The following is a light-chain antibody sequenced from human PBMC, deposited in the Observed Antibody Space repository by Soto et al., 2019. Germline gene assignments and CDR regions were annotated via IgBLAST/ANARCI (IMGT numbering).Light chain of an antibody. J-gene: IGKJ1*01. Sequence: DIQMTQSPSTLSASVGDRVTITCRASQNINTWLAWYQHKPGKAPKLLIYKASSLEGGVPSRFSGSGSGKEFARTISSLEPDDFATYYCQQYNRYWTFGPGTKVEVK. CDR2: KAS. CDR1: QNINTW. V-gene: IGKV1-5*03. CDR3: QQYNRYWT.